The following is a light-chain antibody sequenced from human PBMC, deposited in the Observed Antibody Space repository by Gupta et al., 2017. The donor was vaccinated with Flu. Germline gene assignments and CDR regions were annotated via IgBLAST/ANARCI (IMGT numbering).Light chain of an antibody. Sequence: SSELTQPHSVSVSPGQTARITRSGDAFPNKYAYWYQQKSGQAPVLVMYEDRKRTPGIPERYSGSSSGTRDTLTLSGAQVEDKADDYCYSTATGGNHRVFGGGTNLTVL. CDR2: EDR. V-gene: IGLV3-10*01. CDR1: AFPNKY. J-gene: IGLJ3*02. CDR3: YSTATGGNHRV.